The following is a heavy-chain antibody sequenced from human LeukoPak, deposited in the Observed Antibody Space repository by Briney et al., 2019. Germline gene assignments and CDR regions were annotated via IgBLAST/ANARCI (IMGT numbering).Heavy chain of an antibody. CDR1: GGSFSAYY. CDR3: ARAVSGRFDY. D-gene: IGHD6-19*01. CDR2: INHSGSA. J-gene: IGHJ4*02. V-gene: IGHV4-34*01. Sequence: SETLSLTCAVSGGSFSAYYWTWIRQPPGKGLEWIGEINHSGSANYNPSLKSRVTISLDTSKNQFSLKLSSVTAADTAIYYCARAVSGRFDYWGQGTLVTVSS.